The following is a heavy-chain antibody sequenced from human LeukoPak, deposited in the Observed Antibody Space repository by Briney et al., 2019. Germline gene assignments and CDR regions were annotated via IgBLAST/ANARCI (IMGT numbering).Heavy chain of an antibody. Sequence: SETLSLTCNVSGGSVSSGSHYWSWIRQPPGKELECIGYIYYNGNTNYNPSLKSRVTISVDTSKNQFSLRLNSVTAADTAVYYCARRNTYGFFDCWGQGTLVTVSS. V-gene: IGHV4-61*01. D-gene: IGHD5-18*01. CDR2: IYYNGNT. J-gene: IGHJ4*02. CDR1: GGSVSSGSHY. CDR3: ARRNTYGFFDC.